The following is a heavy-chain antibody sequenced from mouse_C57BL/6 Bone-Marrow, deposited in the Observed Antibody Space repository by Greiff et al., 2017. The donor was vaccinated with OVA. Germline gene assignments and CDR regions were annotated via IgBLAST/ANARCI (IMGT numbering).Heavy chain of an antibody. J-gene: IGHJ3*01. V-gene: IGHV5-15*01. CDR3: ARHYGFSAY. D-gene: IGHD2-2*01. Sequence: EVQLVESGGGLVQPGGSLKLSCAASGFTFSDYGMAWVRQAPRKGPEWVAFISNLAYSIYYADTVTGRFTISRENAKNTLYLEMSSLRSEDTAMYYCARHYGFSAYWGQGTLVTVSA. CDR1: GFTFSDYG. CDR2: ISNLAYSI.